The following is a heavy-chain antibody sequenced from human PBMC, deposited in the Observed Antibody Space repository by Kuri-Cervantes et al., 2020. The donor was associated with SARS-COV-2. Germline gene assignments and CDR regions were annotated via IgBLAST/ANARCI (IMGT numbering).Heavy chain of an antibody. D-gene: IGHD3-3*01. Sequence: GGSLRLSCAASGFTFSSYAMSWVRQAPGKGLEWVSAISGSGGSTYYADSVKGRFTISRDNSKNTLYLQMNSLRAEDTAVYYCAKGPGNYDFWSGYHPAMGYFDYWGQGTLVTVSS. V-gene: IGHV3-23*01. CDR3: AKGPGNYDFWSGYHPAMGYFDY. CDR1: GFTFSSYA. CDR2: ISGSGGST. J-gene: IGHJ4*02.